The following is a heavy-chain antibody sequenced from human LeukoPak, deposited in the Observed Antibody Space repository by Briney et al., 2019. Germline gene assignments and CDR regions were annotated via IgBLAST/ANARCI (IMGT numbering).Heavy chain of an antibody. J-gene: IGHJ4*02. D-gene: IGHD2-15*01. V-gene: IGHV3-30*18. CDR2: MSHDGSNK. CDR1: GVTVSWYG. Sequence: PGGSLRLSCAASGVTVSWYGMHWVRQAPGKGLEWVAVMSHDGSNKYYADSLKGRFTISRDNSKNTLYLQMNSLRAEDTAVYYCAKESGVYCSGGSCYLDHWGQGTLVTVSS. CDR3: AKESGVYCSGGSCYLDH.